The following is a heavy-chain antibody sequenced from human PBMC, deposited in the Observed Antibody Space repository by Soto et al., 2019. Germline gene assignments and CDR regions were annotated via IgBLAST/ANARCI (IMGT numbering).Heavy chain of an antibody. V-gene: IGHV1-8*01. D-gene: IGHD3-9*01. Sequence: ASVKVSCKASGYTFTSYDINWVRQATGQGLEWMGWMNPNSGNTGYAQKFQGRVTMTRDTSTSTVYMELSSLRSEDTAVYYCARVYGLTYYFDYWGQGTLVTVSS. CDR2: MNPNSGNT. CDR3: ARVYGLTYYFDY. CDR1: GYTFTSYD. J-gene: IGHJ4*02.